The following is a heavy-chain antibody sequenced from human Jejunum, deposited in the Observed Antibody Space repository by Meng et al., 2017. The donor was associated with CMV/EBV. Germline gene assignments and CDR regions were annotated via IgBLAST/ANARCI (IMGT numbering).Heavy chain of an antibody. CDR1: GCHITNSKYY. V-gene: IGHV4-31*02. Sequence: GCHITNSKYYRTWIRQNSQKGLEDLGYIYYSGNTHYNACLRSRLTISVDTSKNQFSRRLSSVTAADTAVYYGARDRIPIFAGMDVWGQGTTGTVSS. CDR2: IYYSGNT. CDR3: ARDRIPIFAGMDV. J-gene: IGHJ6*02. D-gene: IGHD3-3*01.